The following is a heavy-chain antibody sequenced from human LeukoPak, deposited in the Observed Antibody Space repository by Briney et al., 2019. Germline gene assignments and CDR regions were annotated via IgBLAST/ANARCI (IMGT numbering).Heavy chain of an antibody. J-gene: IGHJ4*02. Sequence: GGSLRLSCAASGFTFSSYWMHWVRQAPGKGLEWVSSISYTGTYIYYADSVKGRFTISRDNAQNSLYLQMNSPRAENTAIYYCVRDRGTYRPIDYWGQGTLVTVSS. D-gene: IGHD1-26*01. CDR2: ISYTGTYI. V-gene: IGHV3-21*04. CDR3: VRDRGTYRPIDY. CDR1: GFTFSSYW.